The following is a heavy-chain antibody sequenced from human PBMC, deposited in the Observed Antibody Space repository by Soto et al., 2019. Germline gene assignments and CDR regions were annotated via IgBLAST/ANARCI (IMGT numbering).Heavy chain of an antibody. CDR1: GFTFSSYW. CDR2: INSDGSST. Sequence: GGSLRLSCAASGFTFSSYWMHWVRQAPGKGLVWVSRINSDGSSTSYADSVKGRFTISRDNAKNTLYLQMNSLRAEDTALYYCAKCIQVNWKYDAFHIWGQGTMVTVSS. CDR3: AKCIQVNWKYDAFHI. J-gene: IGHJ3*02. D-gene: IGHD1-7*01. V-gene: IGHV3-74*01.